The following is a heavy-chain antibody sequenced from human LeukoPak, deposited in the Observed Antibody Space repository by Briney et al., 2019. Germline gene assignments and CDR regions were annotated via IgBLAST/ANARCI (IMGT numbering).Heavy chain of an antibody. V-gene: IGHV3-48*04. CDR3: ARNKDSSGYYYDY. J-gene: IGHJ4*02. D-gene: IGHD3-22*01. CDR1: GFTFSSYS. CDR2: ISSSPSTI. Sequence: GGSLRLSCAASGFTFSSYSMNWVRQAPGKGLEWVSYISSSPSTIYYADSVEGRFTISRDNAKNSLYLQMNSLRAEDTAVYYCARNKDSSGYYYDYWGQGTLVTVSS.